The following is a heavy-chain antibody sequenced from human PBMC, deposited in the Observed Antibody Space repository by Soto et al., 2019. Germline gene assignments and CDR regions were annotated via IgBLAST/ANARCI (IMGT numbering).Heavy chain of an antibody. CDR1: GYTFTSYA. V-gene: IGHV1-3*01. J-gene: IGHJ4*02. CDR2: INAGNGNT. Sequence: ASVKVSCKASGYTFTSYAMHWVRQAPGQRLEWMGWINAGNGNTKYSQKFQGRVTITRDTSASTAYMELSSLRSEDTAVYYCARVGSRITMVRGVPFDYWGQGTLVTVSS. CDR3: ARVGSRITMVRGVPFDY. D-gene: IGHD3-10*01.